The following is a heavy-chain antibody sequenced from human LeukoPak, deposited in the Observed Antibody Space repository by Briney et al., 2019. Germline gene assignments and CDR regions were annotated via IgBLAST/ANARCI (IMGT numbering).Heavy chain of an antibody. CDR1: GFTFDDYG. D-gene: IGHD2-2*02. J-gene: IGHJ6*03. CDR3: ARVVSQLLYDYYYYYMDV. CDR2: INWNGGST. Sequence: PGGSLRLYCAASGFTFDDYGMSWVRQPPGKGLEWLSGINWNGGSTGYADSVKGRFTISRDNAKNSMYLQMNSLRAEDTALYYCARVVSQLLYDYYYYYMDVWGKGTTVTVSS. V-gene: IGHV3-20*04.